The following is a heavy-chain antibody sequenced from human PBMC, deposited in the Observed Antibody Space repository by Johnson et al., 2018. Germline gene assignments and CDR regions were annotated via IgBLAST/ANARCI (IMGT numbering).Heavy chain of an antibody. D-gene: IGHD4-23*01. V-gene: IGHV3-30*18. CDR1: GFIFNNYA. CDR3: AKYHDGNSGAFDI. J-gene: IGHJ3*02. Sequence: QVQLVQSGGGVVQAGMSLRLSCAGSGFIFNNYAMHWVRQAPGKGLEWVTVISSDGRNTYYADSVKGRFTISRDNSKNTLYLQMNSLRTQETAVYYCAKYHDGNSGAFDIWGQGTMVTVSS. CDR2: ISSDGRNT.